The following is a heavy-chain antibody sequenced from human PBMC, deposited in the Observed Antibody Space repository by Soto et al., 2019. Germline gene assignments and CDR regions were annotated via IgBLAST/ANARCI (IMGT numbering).Heavy chain of an antibody. CDR1: GYTFTGYY. J-gene: IGHJ5*02. D-gene: IGHD7-27*01. Sequence: ASVKVSCKASGYTFTGYYMHWVRQAPGQGLEWMGWINPNSGGTNYAQKFQGWVTMTRDTSISTAYMELSRLRSDDTAVYYCARDSETGKNWFDPWGQGTLVIVSS. CDR3: ARDSETGKNWFDP. V-gene: IGHV1-2*04. CDR2: INPNSGGT.